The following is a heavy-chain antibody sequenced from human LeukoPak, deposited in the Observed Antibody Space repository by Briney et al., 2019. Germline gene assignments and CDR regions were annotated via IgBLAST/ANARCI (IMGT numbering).Heavy chain of an antibody. CDR3: AREKIGYYDGSGRGWFDP. D-gene: IGHD3-22*01. CDR1: GGSISSGSYY. V-gene: IGHV4-61*02. J-gene: IGHJ5*02. Sequence: PSQTLSLTCTVSGGSISSGSYYWSWIRQPAGKGLEWIGRIYTSGSTNYNPSLKSRVTISVDTSENQFSLKLSSVTAADTAVYYCAREKIGYYDGSGRGWFDPWGQGTLVTVSS. CDR2: IYTSGST.